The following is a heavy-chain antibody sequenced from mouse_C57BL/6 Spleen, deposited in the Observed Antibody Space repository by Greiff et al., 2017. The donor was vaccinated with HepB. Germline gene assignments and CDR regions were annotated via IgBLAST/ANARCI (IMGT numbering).Heavy chain of an antibody. CDR2: IDPSDSYT. J-gene: IGHJ3*01. CDR3: ANYDAPAY. D-gene: IGHD2-4*01. Sequence: VQLQQPGAELVKPGASVKLSCKASGYTFTSYWMQWVKQRPGQGLEWIGEIDPSDSYTNYNQKFKGKATLTVDTSSSTAYMQLSSLTSEDSAVYYCANYDAPAYWGQGTLVTVSA. V-gene: IGHV1-50*01. CDR1: GYTFTSYW.